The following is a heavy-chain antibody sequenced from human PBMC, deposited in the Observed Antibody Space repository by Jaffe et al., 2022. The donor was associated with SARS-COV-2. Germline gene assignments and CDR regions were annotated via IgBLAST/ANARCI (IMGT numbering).Heavy chain of an antibody. Sequence: QVQLQESGPGLVKPSETLSLTCTVSGGSISSYYWSWIRQPPGKGLEWIGYIYYSGSTNYNPSLKSRVTISVDTSKNQFSLKLSSVTAADTAVYYCARNVAYCSSTSCSRGGYYYYMDVWGKGTTVTVSS. CDR1: GGSISSYY. D-gene: IGHD2-2*01. CDR3: ARNVAYCSSTSCSRGGYYYYMDV. CDR2: IYYSGST. J-gene: IGHJ6*03. V-gene: IGHV4-59*01.